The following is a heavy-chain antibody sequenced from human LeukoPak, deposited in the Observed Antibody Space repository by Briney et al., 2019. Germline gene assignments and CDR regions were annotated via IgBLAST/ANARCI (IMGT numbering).Heavy chain of an antibody. V-gene: IGHV4-39*01. J-gene: IGHJ4*02. CDR3: ARGRAFTYYYGSGSYYNQPSFDY. CDR2: IYSSGST. D-gene: IGHD3-10*01. CDR1: GGSISSSYYY. Sequence: SETLSLTCTVSGGSISSSYYYWGWIRQPPGKGLEWIGSIYSSGSTYYNPSLKSRVTISVDTSKNQFSLKLTSVTAADTAVYYCARGRAFTYYYGSGSYYNQPSFDYWGQGTLVTVSS.